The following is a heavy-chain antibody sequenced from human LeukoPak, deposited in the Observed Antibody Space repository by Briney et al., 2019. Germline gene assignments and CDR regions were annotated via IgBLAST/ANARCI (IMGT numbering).Heavy chain of an antibody. CDR3: ARRGKTPLVRDYYYYMDV. CDR1: GYTFTSYY. V-gene: IGHV1-46*01. Sequence: ASVKVSCKASGYTFTSYYMHWVRQAPGEGLEWMGIINPSGGSTSYAQKFQGRVTMTRDMSTSTVYMELSSLRSEDTAVYYCARRGKTPLVRDYYYYMDVWGKGTTVTVSS. J-gene: IGHJ6*03. CDR2: INPSGGST. D-gene: IGHD6-6*01.